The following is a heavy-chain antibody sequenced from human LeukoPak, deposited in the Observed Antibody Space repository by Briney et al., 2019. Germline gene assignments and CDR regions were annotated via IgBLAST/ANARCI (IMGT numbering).Heavy chain of an antibody. D-gene: IGHD2-21*02. Sequence: ASVKVSCNASGYTFTSYYMHWVRQAPGPGLEWMGIINPSGGSTSYAQKFQGKVTMTRDTSTSTVYMELSSLRSEDTAVYYCARSSNVVTAILDFDYWGQGTLVTVSS. CDR3: ARSSNVVTAILDFDY. CDR1: GYTFTSYY. V-gene: IGHV1-46*01. CDR2: INPSGGST. J-gene: IGHJ4*02.